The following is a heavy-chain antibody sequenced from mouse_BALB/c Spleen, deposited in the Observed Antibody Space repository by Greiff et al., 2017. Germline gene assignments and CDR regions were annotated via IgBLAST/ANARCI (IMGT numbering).Heavy chain of an antibody. CDR2: ISTYYGDA. CDR1: GYTFTDYA. D-gene: IGHD1-1*01. CDR3: AREGLLRFSMDY. Sequence: VQLQQSGAELVRPGVSVKISCKGSGYTFTDYAMHWVKQSHAKSLEWIGVISTYYGDASYNQKFKGKATMTVDKSSSTAYMELARLTSEDSAIYYCAREGLLRFSMDYWGQGTSVTVSS. V-gene: IGHV1S137*01. J-gene: IGHJ4*01.